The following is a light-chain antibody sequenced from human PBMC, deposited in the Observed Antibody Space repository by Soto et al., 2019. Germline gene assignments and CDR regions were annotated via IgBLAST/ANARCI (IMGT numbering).Light chain of an antibody. V-gene: IGKV1-9*01. Sequence: DIQLTQSPSFLSASVGDRVTITCRASQGISSYLAWYQQKPGKAPNLLIHTASTLQSGVPSRFSGSGSGTEFTLTISSLQPEDFATYYCQQRNSYPNTFGQGTRLEI. J-gene: IGKJ5*01. CDR2: TAS. CDR3: QQRNSYPNT. CDR1: QGISSY.